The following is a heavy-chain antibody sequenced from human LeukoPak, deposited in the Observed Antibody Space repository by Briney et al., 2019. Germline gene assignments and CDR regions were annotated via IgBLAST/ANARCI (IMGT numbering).Heavy chain of an antibody. D-gene: IGHD5-18*01. CDR3: AIVDTPDSVTV. V-gene: IGHV1-18*01. Sequence: ASVKVSCKASGYTFTSYGISWVRQAPGQGLEWMGWISACNGNTNYAQKLQGRVTMTTDTSTSTAYMELRSLRSDDTAVYYCAIVDTPDSVTVWGQGTLVTVSS. CDR1: GYTFTSYG. J-gene: IGHJ4*02. CDR2: ISACNGNT.